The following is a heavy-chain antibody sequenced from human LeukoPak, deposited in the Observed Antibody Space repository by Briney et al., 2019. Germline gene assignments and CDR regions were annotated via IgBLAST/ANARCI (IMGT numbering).Heavy chain of an antibody. Sequence: SETLSLTCTVSGGSISSSNYYWGWIRQPPGKGLEWIGSISYSGSTYYNPSLKSRVTISVDTSEWQFSLKLSSVTATDTAVYYCAERRFYRPFDYWGQGTLVTVSS. CDR1: GGSISSSNYY. CDR3: AERRFYRPFDY. J-gene: IGHJ4*02. V-gene: IGHV4-39*01. CDR2: ISYSGST. D-gene: IGHD1-1*01.